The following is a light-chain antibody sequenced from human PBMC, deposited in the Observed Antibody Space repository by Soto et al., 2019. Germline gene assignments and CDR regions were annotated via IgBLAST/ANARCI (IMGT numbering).Light chain of an antibody. CDR2: DAS. V-gene: IGKV3-11*01. CDR1: QSVSSY. J-gene: IGKJ5*01. CDR3: QQRSNWPPFT. Sequence: EIVLTQSPATLSLSPGERATLSCRASQSVSSYLAWYQHKPGQSPRLLIYDASNRATGIPSRFSGSGSGTDFTLTISSRGHEYFAVYYCQQRSNWPPFTFGQGTRLEIK.